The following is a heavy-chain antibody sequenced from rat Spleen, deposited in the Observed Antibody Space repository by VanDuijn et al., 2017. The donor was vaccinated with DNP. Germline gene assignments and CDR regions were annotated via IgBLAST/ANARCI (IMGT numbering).Heavy chain of an antibody. V-gene: IGHV5-7*01. J-gene: IGHJ2*01. CDR1: GFTFSDYN. CDR2: ISYDGSRT. CDR3: AKPDY. Sequence: EVQLVESGGGLVQPGGSLKLSCAASGFTFSDYNMAWVRQAPKKGLEWVATISYDGSRTSYRDSVKGRFTISRDNAESTLYLQLDSLRSEDTATYYCAKPDYWGQGVMVTVSS.